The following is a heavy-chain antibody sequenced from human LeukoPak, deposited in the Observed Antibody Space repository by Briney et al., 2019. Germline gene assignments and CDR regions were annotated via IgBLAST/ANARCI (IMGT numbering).Heavy chain of an antibody. Sequence: GTSLRLSCAASGFTFSSYSMNWVRQAPGKGLEWVSYISSSSSTIYYTDSVKGRFTISRDNAKNSLYLQMSSLRAEDTAVYYCARDQWEQSSDYWGQGTLVTVSS. D-gene: IGHD1-26*01. CDR1: GFTFSSYS. CDR3: ARDQWEQSSDY. CDR2: ISSSSSTI. J-gene: IGHJ4*02. V-gene: IGHV3-48*01.